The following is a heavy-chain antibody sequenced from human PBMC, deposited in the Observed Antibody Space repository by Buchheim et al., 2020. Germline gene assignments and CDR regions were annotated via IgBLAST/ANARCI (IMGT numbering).Heavy chain of an antibody. V-gene: IGHV4-39*01. Sequence: QRQLQESGPGLVRPSETLSLSCTVSGGSINSSYYWGWIRQPPGKGLEWIDNIYYSGSTYYNPSLKSRVTISLDTSKNQLSLKVSSVTAADSAVYYCARGLATLGWFDSWGRGTL. CDR1: GGSINSSYY. J-gene: IGHJ5*01. D-gene: IGHD4-23*01. CDR2: IYYSGST. CDR3: ARGLATLGWFDS.